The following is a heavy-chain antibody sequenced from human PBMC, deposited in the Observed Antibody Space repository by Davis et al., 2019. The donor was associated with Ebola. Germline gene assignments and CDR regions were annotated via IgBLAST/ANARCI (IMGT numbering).Heavy chain of an antibody. V-gene: IGHV3-30-3*01. D-gene: IGHD3-16*01. Sequence: GGSLRPPFPRPGFTFSSYALHWVRHAPGKRLAWNASISYDGNNKYYADSVKGRFIISRDNSQLYLQMSSLRADDTAVYYCARFGDGLFHQYYFYDTDVWGKGTTVIVS. CDR1: GFTFSSYA. CDR3: ARFGDGLFHQYYFYDTDV. CDR2: ISYDGNNK. J-gene: IGHJ6*04.